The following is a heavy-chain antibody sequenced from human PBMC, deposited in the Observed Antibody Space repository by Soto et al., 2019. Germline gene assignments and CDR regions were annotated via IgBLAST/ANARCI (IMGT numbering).Heavy chain of an antibody. V-gene: IGHV5-51*01. D-gene: IGHD3-16*01. CDR3: SRHQRDDASRKIDC. J-gene: IGHJ4*02. CDR1: GYSFTSNW. Sequence: EVQLVQSGTEVKKPGESLKISCQGSGYSFTSNWIGWVRQMPGKGLEWMGIINPADPDIKYSPSFQGQVTISADKSIGAAYLQWSSLKASDTAMYYCSRHQRDDASRKIDCWGQGTMVTVSS. CDR2: INPADPDI.